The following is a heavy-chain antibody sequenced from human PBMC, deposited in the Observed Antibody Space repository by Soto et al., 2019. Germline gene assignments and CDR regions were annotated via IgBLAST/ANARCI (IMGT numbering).Heavy chain of an antibody. CDR2: IIPIFGTA. J-gene: IGHJ3*02. Sequence: ASVKVSCKASGGTFSSYAISWVRQALGQGLEWMGGIIPIFGTANYAQKFQGRVTITADESTSTAYMELSSLRSEDTAVYYCARASSNHPFDAFDIWGQGTMVTVSS. CDR3: ARASSNHPFDAFDI. CDR1: GGTFSSYA. V-gene: IGHV1-69*13.